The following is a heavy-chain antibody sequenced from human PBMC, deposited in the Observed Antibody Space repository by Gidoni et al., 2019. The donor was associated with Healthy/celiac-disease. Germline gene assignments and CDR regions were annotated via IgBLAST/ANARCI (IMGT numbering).Heavy chain of an antibody. CDR3: AKDIGYGMDV. Sequence: EVQLVESGGGWVQPGRSLGPSCAASGFTFDDYAMHWVRQAPGKGLEWVSGISWNSGSIGYADSVKGRFTISRDNAKNSLYLQMNSLRAEDTALYYCAKDIGYGMDVWGQGTTVTVSS. V-gene: IGHV3-9*01. CDR2: ISWNSGSI. J-gene: IGHJ6*02. CDR1: GFTFDDYA. D-gene: IGHD3-3*01.